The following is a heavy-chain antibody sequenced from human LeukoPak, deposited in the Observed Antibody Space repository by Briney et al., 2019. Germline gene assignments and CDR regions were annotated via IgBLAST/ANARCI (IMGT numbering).Heavy chain of an antibody. V-gene: IGHV4-34*01. CDR2: INHSGSI. CDR1: GGSFSGYY. D-gene: IGHD3-10*01. Sequence: SETLSLTCAVYGGSFSGYYWSWIRQPPGKGLEWIGEINHSGSINYNPSLKSRVTISVDTSKNQFSLKLSSVTAADTAIYYCARDLDFVGSGSIRNAFDIWGQGTMVTVSS. J-gene: IGHJ3*02. CDR3: ARDLDFVGSGSIRNAFDI.